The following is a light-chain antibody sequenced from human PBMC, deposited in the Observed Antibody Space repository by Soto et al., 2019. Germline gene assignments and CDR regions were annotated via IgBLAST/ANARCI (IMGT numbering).Light chain of an antibody. J-gene: IGKJ1*01. V-gene: IGKV1-39*01. CDR2: AAS. CDR1: QSISSY. CDR3: QQSYSTLWT. Sequence: DIQMTQSPSSLSASFGDRVTITCRASQSISSYLNWYQQKPGKAPKLLIYAASSLQSGVPSRFSGSGYGTDFNLTISSLQTEDFATYYCQQSYSTLWTFGQGTKVDIK.